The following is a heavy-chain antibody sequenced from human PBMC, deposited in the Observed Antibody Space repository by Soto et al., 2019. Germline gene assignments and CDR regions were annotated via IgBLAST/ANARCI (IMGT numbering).Heavy chain of an antibody. CDR2: IYSGGST. J-gene: IGHJ6*03. V-gene: IGHV3-66*01. D-gene: IGHD4-4*01. CDR3: AKNGMNDYKSNYYYYYYMDV. CDR1: GFTVSSNY. Sequence: GGSLRLSCAASGFTVSSNYMSWVRQAPGKGLEWVSVIYSGGSTYYADSVKGRFTISRDNSKNTLYLQMNSLRAEDTAVYYCAKNGMNDYKSNYYYYYYMDVWGKGTTVTVSS.